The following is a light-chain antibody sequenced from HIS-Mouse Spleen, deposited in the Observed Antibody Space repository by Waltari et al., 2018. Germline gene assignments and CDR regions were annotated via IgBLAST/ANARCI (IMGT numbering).Light chain of an antibody. J-gene: IGLJ1*01. CDR2: EVS. CDR1: SSDVGGYNY. Sequence: QSALTQPASVSGSPGQSITISCTGTSSDVGGYNYVSWYQQHPGKAPKLMIYEVSNRPSGVSNRFSGSKSGNTASLTISGLQAEDEADYYCSSCTSSSTLLYVFGTGTKVTVL. V-gene: IGLV2-14*01. CDR3: SSCTSSSTLLYV.